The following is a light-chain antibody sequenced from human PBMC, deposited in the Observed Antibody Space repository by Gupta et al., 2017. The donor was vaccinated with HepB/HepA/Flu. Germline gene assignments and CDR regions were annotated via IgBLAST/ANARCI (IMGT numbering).Light chain of an antibody. CDR1: NSDVGSYNS. Sequence: QSALTQPSSVSGSPGQSITISCTGTNSDVGSYNSVSWYQHHPGKAPKLMIYEVSKRPSGVSNRFSGSKSGNTASLTISGLQAEDEADYYCCSYAGSSTYVVFGGGTKVTVL. CDR2: EVS. V-gene: IGLV2-23*02. CDR3: CSYAGSSTYVV. J-gene: IGLJ2*01.